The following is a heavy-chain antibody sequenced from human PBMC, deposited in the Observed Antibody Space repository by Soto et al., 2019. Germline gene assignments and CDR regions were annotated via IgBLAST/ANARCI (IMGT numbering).Heavy chain of an antibody. D-gene: IGHD6-19*01. CDR1: GGSISSYY. Sequence: SETLSLTCTVSGGSISSYYWSWIRQPPGKGLEWIGYIYYSGSTNYNPSLKSRVTISVDTSKNQFSLKLRSVTAADTAVYYCARRRSIAVDLFDPWGQGTLVTVSS. CDR2: IYYSGST. J-gene: IGHJ5*02. V-gene: IGHV4-59*08. CDR3: ARRRSIAVDLFDP.